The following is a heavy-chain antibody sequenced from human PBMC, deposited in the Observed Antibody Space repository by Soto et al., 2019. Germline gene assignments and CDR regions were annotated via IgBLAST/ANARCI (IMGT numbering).Heavy chain of an antibody. CDR3: AKDRYSSSWYDY. D-gene: IGHD6-13*01. CDR1: GFTFSSYA. Sequence: EVQLLESGGGLVQPGGSPRLSCAASGFTFSSYAMSWVRQAPGKGLEWVSAISGSGGSTYYADSVKGRFTISRDNSKNTLYLQMNSLRAEDTAVYYCAKDRYSSSWYDYWGQGTLVTVSS. V-gene: IGHV3-23*01. J-gene: IGHJ4*02. CDR2: ISGSGGST.